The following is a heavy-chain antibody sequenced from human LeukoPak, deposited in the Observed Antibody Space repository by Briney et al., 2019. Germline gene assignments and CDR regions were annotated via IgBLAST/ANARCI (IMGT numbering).Heavy chain of an antibody. V-gene: IGHV3-23*01. Sequence: GGSLRLSCAASGFTFSSYAMSWVRQAPGKGAEWVSAISGSGGSTYYADSVKGRFTISRDNSKNTLYLQMNSLRAEDTAVYYCAKATIFGVVIPYYFDYWGQGTLVTVSS. J-gene: IGHJ4*02. CDR2: ISGSGGST. D-gene: IGHD3-3*01. CDR3: AKATIFGVVIPYYFDY. CDR1: GFTFSSYA.